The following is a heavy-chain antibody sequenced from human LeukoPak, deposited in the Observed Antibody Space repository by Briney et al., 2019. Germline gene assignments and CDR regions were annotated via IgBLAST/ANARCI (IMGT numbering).Heavy chain of an antibody. CDR2: INHSGST. CDR3: ASPIAAAGTSNGAFDI. CDR1: GGSFSGYY. J-gene: IGHJ3*02. Sequence: PSETLSLTCADYGGSFSGYYWSWIRQPPGKGLEWIGEINHSGSTNYNPSLKSRVTISVDTSKNQFSLKLSSVTAADTAVYYCASPIAAAGTSNGAFDIWGQGTMVTVSS. V-gene: IGHV4-34*01. D-gene: IGHD6-13*01.